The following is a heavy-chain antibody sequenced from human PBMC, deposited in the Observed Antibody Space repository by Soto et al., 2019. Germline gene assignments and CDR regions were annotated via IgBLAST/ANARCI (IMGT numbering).Heavy chain of an antibody. CDR3: ARDRCSGGSCYFDY. V-gene: IGHV1-69*12. D-gene: IGHD2-15*01. CDR2: IIPIFGTA. CDR1: GGTFSSYA. J-gene: IGHJ4*02. Sequence: QVQLVQSGAEVKKPGPSVKVSCKASGGTFSSYAISWVRQAPGQGLEWMGGIIPIFGTANYAQKFQGRVTITADESTSTAYMELSSLRSEDTAVYYCARDRCSGGSCYFDYWGQGTLVTVSS.